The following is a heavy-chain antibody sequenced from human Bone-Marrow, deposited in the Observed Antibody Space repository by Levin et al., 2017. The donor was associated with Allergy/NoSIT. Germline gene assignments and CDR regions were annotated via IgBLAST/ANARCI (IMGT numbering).Heavy chain of an antibody. CDR3: AKAGTTVMLDYSYLDV. J-gene: IGHJ6*03. CDR2: IWYDGSNK. D-gene: IGHD4-17*01. Sequence: GGSLRLSCAASGFTFSSYPMHWVRQAPGKGLDWVAVIWYDGSNKHYADSVKGRFTISRDNSKNTLFLQMNSLRVEDTARYYCAKAGTTVMLDYSYLDVWGEGTAVTVSS. CDR1: GFTFSSYP. V-gene: IGHV3-33*06.